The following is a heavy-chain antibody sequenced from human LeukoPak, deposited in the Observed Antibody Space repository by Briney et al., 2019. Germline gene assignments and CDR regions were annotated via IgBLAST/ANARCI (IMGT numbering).Heavy chain of an antibody. J-gene: IGHJ4*02. CDR2: ISSSSSYI. V-gene: IGHV3-21*01. CDR3: ARNYITMVRGVPIPDY. Sequence: GGSLRLSCAASGFTFSSYSMNWVRQAPGKGLEWVSSISSSSSYIYYADSVKGRFTISRDNAKNSLYLQMNSLRAEDTAVYYCARNYITMVRGVPIPDYWGQGTLVTVSS. D-gene: IGHD3-10*01. CDR1: GFTFSSYS.